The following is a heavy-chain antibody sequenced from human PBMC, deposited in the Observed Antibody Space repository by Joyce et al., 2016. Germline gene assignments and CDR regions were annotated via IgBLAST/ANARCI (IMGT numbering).Heavy chain of an antibody. CDR1: GFTFSSFA. V-gene: IGHV3-23*01. J-gene: IGHJ5*02. CDR2: ITGSGGNR. CDR3: AKEDDVVVVLRGFDA. D-gene: IGHD2-15*01. Sequence: EVQLSESGGGLVQPGGSLSLSCAASGFTFSSFAMSWVRQAPGKGLEWVAGITGSGGNRYYAESEKGRLTISRDNSKNTLYLHMNSLRAEDTALYYCAKEDDVVVVLRGFDAWGQGTLVTVSS.